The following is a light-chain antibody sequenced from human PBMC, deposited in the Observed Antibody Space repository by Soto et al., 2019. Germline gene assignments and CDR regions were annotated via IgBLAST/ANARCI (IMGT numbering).Light chain of an antibody. Sequence: SPRTLSLSPGESATLLCRASQFIHSRFLAWYQQKPGHAPRLLIYGASSRATGIPDRFSGSGSGTVFTLTITPLEPDDFVVYFCQQWDGPPINFGQGTRLESK. J-gene: IGKJ5*01. CDR1: QFIHSRF. CDR3: QQWDGPPIN. V-gene: IGKV3-20*01. CDR2: GAS.